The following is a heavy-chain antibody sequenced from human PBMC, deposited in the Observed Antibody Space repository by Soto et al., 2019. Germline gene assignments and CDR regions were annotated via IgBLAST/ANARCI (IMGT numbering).Heavy chain of an antibody. D-gene: IGHD1-26*01. V-gene: IGHV1-18*01. J-gene: IGHJ6*02. CDR1: GDTFTTSG. CDR2: ISTYNGDT. CDR3: ARQGSWPYYYYGLDV. Sequence: ASVKASCKASGDTFTTSGISWVRQAPGQGLEWMGWISTYNGDTNSAQKFQGRVTMTADTSTGTVYMELMSLKSDDTAVYYCARQGSWPYYYYGLDVWGQGTTVTVS.